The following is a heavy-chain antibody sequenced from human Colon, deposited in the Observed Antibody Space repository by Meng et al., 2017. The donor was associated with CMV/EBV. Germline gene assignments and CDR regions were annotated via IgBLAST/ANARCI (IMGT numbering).Heavy chain of an antibody. J-gene: IGHJ4*02. V-gene: IGHV3-23*01. D-gene: IGHD2-21*02. CDR2: IRHTDGTK. CDR3: VKGATSGVTAPDY. Sequence: ETLSLTCAASGFTFSTYRMSWVRQAPGKALEWVSRIRHTDGTKSYADSVKGRFTISRDISQSMLYLQMDSLRVEDTGVYYFVKGATSGVTAPDYWGQGTLVTVSS. CDR1: GFTFSTYR.